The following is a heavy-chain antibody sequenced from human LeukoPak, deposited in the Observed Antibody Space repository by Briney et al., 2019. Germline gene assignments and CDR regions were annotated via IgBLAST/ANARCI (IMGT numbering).Heavy chain of an antibody. CDR2: IIPIFGTA. D-gene: IGHD6-13*01. V-gene: IGHV1-69*06. CDR3: ARDGPRHGGYSSSWYLKNGVAGHWNWFDP. Sequence: ASVKVSCKASGGTFSSYAISWVRQAPGQGLEWMGGIIPIFGTANYAQKFQGRVTITADKSTSTAYMELSSLRSEDTAVYYCARDGPRHGGYSSSWYLKNGVAGHWNWFDPWGQGTLVTVSS. CDR1: GGTFSSYA. J-gene: IGHJ5*02.